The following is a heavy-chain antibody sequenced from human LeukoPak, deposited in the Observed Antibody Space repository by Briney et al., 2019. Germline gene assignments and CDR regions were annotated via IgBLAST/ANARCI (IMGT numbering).Heavy chain of an antibody. Sequence: SETLSLTCTVSGGSISSYYWSWIRQPSGKGLEWIGYIYYSGSTNYNPSLKSRVTISVDTSKNQFSLKLSSVTAADTAVYYCARAPGGYGSGSRGAFDIWGQGTMVTVSS. CDR1: GGSISSYY. V-gene: IGHV4-59*01. J-gene: IGHJ3*02. CDR2: IYYSGST. D-gene: IGHD3-10*01. CDR3: ARAPGGYGSGSRGAFDI.